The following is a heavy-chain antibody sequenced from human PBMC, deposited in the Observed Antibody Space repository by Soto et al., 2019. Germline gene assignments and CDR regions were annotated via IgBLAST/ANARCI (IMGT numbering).Heavy chain of an antibody. D-gene: IGHD3-22*01. CDR3: ARDTQQDSNGYYLEWFDP. V-gene: IGHV1-18*01. Sequence: ASVKVSCKASGYTFYRYGITWVRQAPGQGPEWMGWINPSNDNTNYAQKFRGRVTMTTDASTSTAHMELRSLESDDTAVYYSARDTQQDSNGYYLEWFDPWGQGTLVTVSS. CDR1: GYTFYRYG. J-gene: IGHJ5*02. CDR2: INPSNDNT.